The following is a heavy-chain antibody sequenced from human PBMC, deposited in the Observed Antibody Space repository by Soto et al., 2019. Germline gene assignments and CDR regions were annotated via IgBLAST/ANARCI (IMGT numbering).Heavy chain of an antibody. CDR3: GRGRSGQIVVFY. Sequence: ASVKVSCKASGYTFTGHYIHGVREAPEQGPEWMGEIGPESGATRYAQKFQGRVTMTMDMSITTVYMELSNLSPDDTAVYYCGRGRSGQIVVFYWGQGTPVTVSS. CDR1: GYTFTGHY. J-gene: IGHJ4*02. CDR2: IGPESGAT. V-gene: IGHV1-2*02. D-gene: IGHD5-12*01.